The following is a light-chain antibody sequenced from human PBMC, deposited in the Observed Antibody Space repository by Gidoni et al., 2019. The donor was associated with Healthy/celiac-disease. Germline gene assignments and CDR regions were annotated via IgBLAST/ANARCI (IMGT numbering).Light chain of an antibody. CDR1: QSVSSN. CDR2: GAS. J-gene: IGKJ1*01. CDR3: QQYNNWPPPWT. V-gene: IGKV3-15*01. Sequence: LVLTHSPATLSVPPGERATLSCRASQSVSSNLAWYQQKPGQAPRLLIYGASTRATGIPARFSGSGSGTEFTLTISSLQSEDVAVYYCQQYNNWPPPWTFGQGTKVEIK.